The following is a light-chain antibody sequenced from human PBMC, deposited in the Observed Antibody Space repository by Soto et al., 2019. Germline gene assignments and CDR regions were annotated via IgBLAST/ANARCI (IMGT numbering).Light chain of an antibody. CDR3: QQLNSYPLT. CDR1: PGIRSF. Sequence: DIPLTKSPSFLSASVGDRVTITCRASPGIRSFLAWYQQQPGKAPKLLIYAASTLQSGVPSRFSGSGSGTEFALTISSLQPEDFATYYCQQLNSYPLTFGQGTKVEIK. J-gene: IGKJ1*01. V-gene: IGKV1-9*01. CDR2: AAS.